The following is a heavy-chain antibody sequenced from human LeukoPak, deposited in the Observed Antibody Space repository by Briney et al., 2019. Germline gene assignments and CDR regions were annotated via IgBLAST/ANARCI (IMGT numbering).Heavy chain of an antibody. Sequence: PGGSLRLSCAASGFTFSSYAMTWVRQAPGKGLEWVSSISYSGGSTYYADSVKGRFTISRDNSKNTLYSQMNSLRAEDTAVFYCAKDQRSIAVAGYFDYWGQGTLVTVSS. CDR1: GFTFSSYA. CDR3: AKDQRSIAVAGYFDY. CDR2: ISYSGGST. V-gene: IGHV3-23*01. D-gene: IGHD6-19*01. J-gene: IGHJ4*02.